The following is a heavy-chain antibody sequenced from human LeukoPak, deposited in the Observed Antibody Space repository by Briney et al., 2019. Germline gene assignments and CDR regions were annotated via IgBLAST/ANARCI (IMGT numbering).Heavy chain of an antibody. D-gene: IGHD3-3*01. CDR1: GYTFKNYD. CDR3: ARSVPYYDFWSGYSESDAFDI. Sequence: ASVKVSCKASGYTFKNYDINWVRQATGQGLEWMGWINPNSGGTNYAQKFQGRVTMTRDTSISTAYMELSRLRSDDTAVYYCARSVPYYDFWSGYSESDAFDIWGQGTMVTVSS. CDR2: INPNSGGT. V-gene: IGHV1-2*02. J-gene: IGHJ3*02.